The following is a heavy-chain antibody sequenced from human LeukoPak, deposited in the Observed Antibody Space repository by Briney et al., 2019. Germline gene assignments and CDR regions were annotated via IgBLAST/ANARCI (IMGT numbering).Heavy chain of an antibody. J-gene: IGHJ4*02. Sequence: SETLSLTCTVSGGSISSSSYYWGWIRQPPGKGLEWIGSIYYSGSTYYNPSLKSRVTISVDTSKNQFSLKLSSMTAADTAVYYCASQITGDTLDYWGQGTLVTVSS. V-gene: IGHV4-39*07. CDR3: ASQITGDTLDY. CDR2: IYYSGST. D-gene: IGHD7-27*01. CDR1: GGSISSSSYY.